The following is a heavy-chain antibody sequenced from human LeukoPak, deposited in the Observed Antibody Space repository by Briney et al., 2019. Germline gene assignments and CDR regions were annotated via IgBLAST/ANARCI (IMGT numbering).Heavy chain of an antibody. Sequence: PGGSLRLSCAASGFTFSSYGMHWVRQAPGKGLGWVAVISYDGSNKYYADSVKGRFTISRDNSKNTLYLQMNSLRAEDTAVYYCAKVPNVTPYYYDSSGPDDAFDIWGQGTMVTVSS. CDR3: AKVPNVTPYYYDSSGPDDAFDI. CDR2: ISYDGSNK. CDR1: GFTFSSYG. D-gene: IGHD3-22*01. J-gene: IGHJ3*02. V-gene: IGHV3-30*18.